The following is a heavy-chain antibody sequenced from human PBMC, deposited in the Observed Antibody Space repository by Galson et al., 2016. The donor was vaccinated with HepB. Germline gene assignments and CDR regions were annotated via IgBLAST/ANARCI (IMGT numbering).Heavy chain of an antibody. D-gene: IGHD2-15*01. CDR2: TYYRSKWYN. Sequence: CAISGDSVSSDTAAWHWIRQSPSRGLEWLGRTYYRSKWYNDYAVSVKSRITINPDTTKNQFSLQLSPVTPEDTAVYYCAREPGHCTGNSCYSGGMDVWGQGTTVTVSS. CDR3: AREPGHCTGNSCYSGGMDV. V-gene: IGHV6-1*01. CDR1: GDSVSSDTAA. J-gene: IGHJ6*02.